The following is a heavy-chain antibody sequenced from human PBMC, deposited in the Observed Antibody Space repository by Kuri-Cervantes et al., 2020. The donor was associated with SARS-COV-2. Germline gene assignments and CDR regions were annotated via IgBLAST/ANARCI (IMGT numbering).Heavy chain of an antibody. V-gene: IGHV3-23*01. CDR3: AKGGSILATINRWASS. CDR1: GLSFSNYA. J-gene: IGHJ5*02. D-gene: IGHD5-12*01. Sequence: GGSLRLSCAASGLSFSNYAMSWVRQAPGKGLEWVSSISGSGDDTHYADSVKGRFTISRDNSKNTLYLQMNSLRAEDTAVYYCAKGGSILATINRWASSWGQGTLGTVSS. CDR2: ISGSGDDT.